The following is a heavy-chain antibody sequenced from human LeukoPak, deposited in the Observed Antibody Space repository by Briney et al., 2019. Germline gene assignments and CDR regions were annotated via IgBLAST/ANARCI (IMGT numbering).Heavy chain of an antibody. V-gene: IGHV4-61*02. CDR3: ARARNYMDV. CDR2: IYTSGST. Sequence: SETLSLTCTVSGGSISSGSYYWSWIRQPAGKGLEWIGRIYTSGSTNYNPSLKSRVTMSVDTSKNQFSLKLSSVTAADTAVYYCARARNYMDVWGKGTTVTISS. J-gene: IGHJ6*03. CDR1: GGSISSGSYY.